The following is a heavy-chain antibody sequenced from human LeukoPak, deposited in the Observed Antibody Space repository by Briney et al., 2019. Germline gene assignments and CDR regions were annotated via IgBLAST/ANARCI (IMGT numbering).Heavy chain of an antibody. Sequence: ASVKVSCKASGYTFTNYYMHWVRQAPGQGLEWMGVINPSGGSTSYAQKFQGRVTMTRDTSTSTVYMELCSLRSEDTAVYYCARGGAYHYDSSGLFDYWGQGTLGTVSS. CDR1: GYTFTNYY. CDR2: INPSGGST. V-gene: IGHV1-46*01. J-gene: IGHJ4*02. D-gene: IGHD3-22*01. CDR3: ARGGAYHYDSSGLFDY.